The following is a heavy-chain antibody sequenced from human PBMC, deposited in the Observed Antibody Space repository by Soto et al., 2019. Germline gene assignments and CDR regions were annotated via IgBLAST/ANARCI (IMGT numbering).Heavy chain of an antibody. Sequence: QVQLVESGGGVVQPGRSLRLSCAASGFTFSSYGMHWVRQAPGKGLEWVAVLWYDGSNKYYAVSVKGRFTISRDNSKNTLFLQMNSLRAEDTAVYYCARTLPYCGTDCYSGLLDYWGQGTLVTVSS. V-gene: IGHV3-33*01. D-gene: IGHD2-21*02. CDR3: ARTLPYCGTDCYSGLLDY. CDR2: LWYDGSNK. J-gene: IGHJ4*02. CDR1: GFTFSSYG.